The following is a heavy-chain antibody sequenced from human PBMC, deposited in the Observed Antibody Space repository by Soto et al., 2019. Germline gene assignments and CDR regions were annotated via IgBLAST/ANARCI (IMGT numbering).Heavy chain of an antibody. CDR1: GAYFSCYY. V-gene: IGHV4-34*01. CDR3: ARGHSTSGYDS. D-gene: IGHD6-6*01. J-gene: IGHJ4*02. CDR2: IHHSGST. Sequence: ASETLSLTCSVYGAYFSCYYWSWIRQSPGKGLEWIGEIHHSGSTHYNPSLKSRLTFSIDESQSQFYMMLTSVTAADTALYFCARGHSTSGYDSWGQGSLVTVSS.